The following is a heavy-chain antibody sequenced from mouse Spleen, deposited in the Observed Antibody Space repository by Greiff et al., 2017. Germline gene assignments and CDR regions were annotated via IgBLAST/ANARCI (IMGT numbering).Heavy chain of an antibody. CDR3: ARGDGYLYYYAMDY. CDR2: IWSDGST. Sequence: VKLMESGPGLVAPSQSLSITCTVSGFSLTSYGVHWVRQPPGKGLEWLVVIWSDGSTTYNSALKSRLSISKDNSKSQVFLKMNSLQTDDTAMYYCARGDGYLYYYAMDYWGQGTSVTVSS. J-gene: IGHJ4*01. V-gene: IGHV2-6*02. CDR1: GFSLTSYG. D-gene: IGHD2-3*01.